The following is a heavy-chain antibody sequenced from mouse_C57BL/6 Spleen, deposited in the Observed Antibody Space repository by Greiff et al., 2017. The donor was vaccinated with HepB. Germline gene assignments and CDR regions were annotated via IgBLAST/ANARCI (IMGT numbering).Heavy chain of an antibody. CDR3: ARDYYSNYIDY. Sequence: EVQLQQSVPELVKPGASVKISCKASGYSFTDYNMHWVKQSNGKSLEWIGVINPNYGTTSYNQKFKGKATLTVDQSSSTAYMQLNSLTYEDSAFYDCARDYYSNYIDYWGQGTTLTVSS. D-gene: IGHD2-5*01. V-gene: IGHV1-39*01. CDR2: INPNYGTT. CDR1: GYSFTDYN. J-gene: IGHJ2*01.